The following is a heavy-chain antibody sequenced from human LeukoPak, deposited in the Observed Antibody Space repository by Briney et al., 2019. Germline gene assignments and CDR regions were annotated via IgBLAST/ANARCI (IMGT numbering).Heavy chain of an antibody. Sequence: GGSLRLSCASSGFIFRRYAMSWVRQAPGKGLEWVSAISGTGGSTFYADSVKGRFTISRDNSKNTLYLQMNSLRAEDTAVYYCAKDSTYYYDSSGYYPPYYFDYWGQGTLVTVSS. CDR1: GFIFRRYA. V-gene: IGHV3-23*01. D-gene: IGHD3-22*01. CDR3: AKDSTYYYDSSGYYPPYYFDY. J-gene: IGHJ4*02. CDR2: ISGTGGST.